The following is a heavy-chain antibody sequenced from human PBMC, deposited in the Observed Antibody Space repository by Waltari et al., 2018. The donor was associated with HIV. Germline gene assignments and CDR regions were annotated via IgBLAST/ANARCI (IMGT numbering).Heavy chain of an antibody. Sequence: EVQLVESGGGLVQPGGSLRLSCAASGFTFRSYWMHWVRQAPGKGLVWVSRSNSDGSSTSYADSVKVRFTISRDNAKNTLYLQMNSLRAEDTAVYYCARDLQLWGDYWGQGTLVTVSS. CDR3: ARDLQLWGDY. J-gene: IGHJ4*02. CDR1: GFTFRSYW. D-gene: IGHD5-18*01. V-gene: IGHV3-74*01. CDR2: SNSDGSST.